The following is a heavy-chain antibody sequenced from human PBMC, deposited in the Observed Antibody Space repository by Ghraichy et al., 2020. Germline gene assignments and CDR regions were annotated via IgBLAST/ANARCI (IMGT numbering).Heavy chain of an antibody. Sequence: LSLTCAASGFTFDDYVIHCVRQAPGKSLEWVSGLSWNSGSIGYADSVKGRFTISRDNAQNSLYLQMNSLRDEDTALYYCAKDIEYDSSGYYYWGPGTLVIVSS. CDR1: GFTFDDYV. CDR3: AKDIEYDSSGYYY. V-gene: IGHV3-9*01. D-gene: IGHD3-22*01. J-gene: IGHJ4*02. CDR2: LSWNSGSI.